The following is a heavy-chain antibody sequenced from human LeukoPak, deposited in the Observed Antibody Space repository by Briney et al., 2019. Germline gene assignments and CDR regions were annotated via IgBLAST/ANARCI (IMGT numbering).Heavy chain of an antibody. CDR3: ARGVNGNSDY. D-gene: IGHD2-8*01. Sequence: GGSLRLSCAASGFTFSNSWMHWVRQAPGKGLVWVSRSNPDGSTTTYADSVQGRFTISRDNAKNTLYLQMNSLRAEGTAVYFCARGVNGNSDYWGQGTLVTVSS. CDR1: GFTFSNSW. J-gene: IGHJ4*02. CDR2: SNPDGSTT. V-gene: IGHV3-74*01.